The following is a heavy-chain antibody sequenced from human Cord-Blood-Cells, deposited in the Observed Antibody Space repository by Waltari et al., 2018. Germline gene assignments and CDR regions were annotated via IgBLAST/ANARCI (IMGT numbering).Heavy chain of an antibody. V-gene: IGHV1-8*01. CDR1: GYTFTSYD. CDR3: ATAGTHGDPFDY. J-gene: IGHJ4*02. D-gene: IGHD3-10*01. Sequence: QVQLVQSGAEVKKPGASVKVSCKASGYTFTSYDINWVRQATGQGLEWMGWMNPNMGNTGYAHKFQGRVTMTRNTSISTAYMELSSLRSEDTAVYYCATAGTHGDPFDYWGQGTLVTVSS. CDR2: MNPNMGNT.